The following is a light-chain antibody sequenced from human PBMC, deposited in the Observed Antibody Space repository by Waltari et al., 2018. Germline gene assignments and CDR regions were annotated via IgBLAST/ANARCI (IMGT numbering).Light chain of an antibody. V-gene: IGKV1-5*03. Sequence: DIHMTQSPSTLSASIGDTVTTTCRASQDINTWLAWYQQRPGKAPNLLIYKASYLESGVPSRFSGSGSGTEFTLTISSLQPDDFATYYCQQSYKAPYTFGQGTNVEIK. J-gene: IGKJ2*01. CDR1: QDINTW. CDR3: QQSYKAPYT. CDR2: KAS.